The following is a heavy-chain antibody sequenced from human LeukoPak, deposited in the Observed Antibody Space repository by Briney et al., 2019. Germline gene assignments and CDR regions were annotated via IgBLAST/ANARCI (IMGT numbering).Heavy chain of an antibody. J-gene: IGHJ4*02. CDR1: GFTFRSNG. CDR2: ISGSGGST. V-gene: IGHV3-23*01. D-gene: IGHD5-18*01. Sequence: GGTLRLSCAASGFTFRSNGMSWVRQAPGKGLEWVSAISGSGGSTYYADSVKGRFTISRDNSKNTLYLQMNSLRAEDTAVYYCAKTPWIQLWLLGCYFDYWGQGTLVTVSS. CDR3: AKTPWIQLWLLGCYFDY.